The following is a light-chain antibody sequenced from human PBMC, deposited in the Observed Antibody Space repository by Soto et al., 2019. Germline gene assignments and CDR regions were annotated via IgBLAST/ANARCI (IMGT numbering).Light chain of an antibody. CDR3: ASYTSSSTSVI. CDR2: EVS. J-gene: IGLJ2*01. CDR1: SSDVGGYKY. V-gene: IGLV2-14*01. Sequence: QSALTKPASVSGSPGQSITISCTGTSSDVGGYKYVSWYQQHPDKAPKLIIFEVSNRPSGISSRFSGSKSGNTASLTISGLQAEDEDDYYCASYTSSSTSVIFGRGTKVTVL.